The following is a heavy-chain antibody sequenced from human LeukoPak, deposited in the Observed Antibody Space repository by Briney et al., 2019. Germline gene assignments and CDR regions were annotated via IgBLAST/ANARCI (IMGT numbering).Heavy chain of an antibody. CDR2: INPSGGST. V-gene: IGHV1-46*01. CDR1: GYTFTTYY. CDR3: ARGSRPVYNLLTGKRYFDY. Sequence: ASVKVSCKASGYTFTTYYVHWVRQAPGQGLEWVGIINPSGGSTTYAQKFRGRLTMTRDMSTSTVYMELSSLRSEDTAVYYCARGSRPVYNLLTGKRYFDYWGQGTLLTVSS. J-gene: IGHJ4*02. D-gene: IGHD3-9*01.